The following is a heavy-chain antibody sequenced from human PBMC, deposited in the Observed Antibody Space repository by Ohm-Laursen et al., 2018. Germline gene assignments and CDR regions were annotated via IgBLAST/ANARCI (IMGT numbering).Heavy chain of an antibody. CDR1: GFTFSSYA. D-gene: IGHD3-10*01. CDR3: AKRIRGVAYYYYGMDV. V-gene: IGHV3-23*01. J-gene: IGHJ6*02. Sequence: SLRLSCSASGFTFSSYAMSWVRQAPGKGLEWVSAISGSGGSTYYADSVKGRFTISRDNSKNTLYLQMNSLRAEDTAVYYYAKRIRGVAYYYYGMDVWGQGTTVTVSS. CDR2: ISGSGGST.